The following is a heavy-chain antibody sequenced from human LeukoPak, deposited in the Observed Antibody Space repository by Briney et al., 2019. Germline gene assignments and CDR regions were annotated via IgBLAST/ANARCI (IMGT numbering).Heavy chain of an antibody. CDR1: GGTFSSYA. CDR3: ARECIAAAGMGSDWFDP. Sequence: SVKVSCKASGGTFSSYAISWVRQAPGQGLEWMGGIIPIFGTANYAQKFQGRVTITADESTSTAYTELSSLRSEDTAVYYCARECIAAAGMGSDWFDPWGQGTLVTVSS. V-gene: IGHV1-69*01. CDR2: IIPIFGTA. J-gene: IGHJ5*02. D-gene: IGHD6-13*01.